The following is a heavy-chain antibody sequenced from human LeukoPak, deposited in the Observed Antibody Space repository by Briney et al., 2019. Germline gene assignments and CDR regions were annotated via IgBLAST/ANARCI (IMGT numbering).Heavy chain of an antibody. CDR1: GFTFSRNS. Sequence: GGSLRLSCAASGFTFSRNSMNWVRQAPGKGLEWVSYSSASGTIFYADSVKGRFTISRDIAKNSLYLQMSSLRAEDTAVYYCARDLGGSSWSLRAFDIWGQGTMVTVSS. CDR3: ARDLGGSSWSLRAFDI. V-gene: IGHV3-48*04. CDR2: SSASGTI. J-gene: IGHJ3*02. D-gene: IGHD6-13*01.